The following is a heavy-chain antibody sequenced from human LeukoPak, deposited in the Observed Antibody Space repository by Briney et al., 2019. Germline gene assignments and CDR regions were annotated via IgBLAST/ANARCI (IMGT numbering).Heavy chain of an antibody. D-gene: IGHD3-10*01. J-gene: IGHJ4*02. V-gene: IGHV1-18*01. Sequence: APVKVSCKASGYTFTSYGISWVRQAPGQGLEWMGWISAYNGNTNYAQKLQGRVTMTTDTSTSTAYMELRSLRSDDTAVYYCARDFVPSLGHYYYGSGRSYFFDYWGQGTLVTVSS. CDR3: ARDFVPSLGHYYYGSGRSYFFDY. CDR1: GYTFTSYG. CDR2: ISAYNGNT.